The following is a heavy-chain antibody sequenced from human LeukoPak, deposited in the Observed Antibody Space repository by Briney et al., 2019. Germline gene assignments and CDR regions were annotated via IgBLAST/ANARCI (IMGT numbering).Heavy chain of an antibody. CDR3: AKDISDLHGGPIFDY. CDR2: ISWNSGSI. Sequence: LSLTCAVSGGSISSGGYSWSWIRQPPGKGLEWVSGISWNSGSIGYADSVKGRFTISRDNAKNSLYLQMNSLRAEDTALYYCAKDISDLHGGPIFDYWGQGTLVTVSS. J-gene: IGHJ4*02. CDR1: GGSISSGGYS. D-gene: IGHD3-16*01. V-gene: IGHV3-9*01.